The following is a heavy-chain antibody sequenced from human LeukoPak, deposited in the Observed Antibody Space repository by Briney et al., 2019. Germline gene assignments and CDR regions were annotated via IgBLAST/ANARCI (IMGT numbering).Heavy chain of an antibody. D-gene: IGHD5-24*01. CDR3: ARDKGTITPRGYYYYIDV. CDR1: GFTFSSYG. V-gene: IGHV3-7*01. CDR2: IKQDGTER. Sequence: GGSLRLSCAASGFTFSSYGMHWVRLAPGKGLEWVAKIKQDGTERYHVDSVKGRFTVSRDNAKNSLYLQMNNLRAEDTAVYYCARDKGTITPRGYYYYIDVWGKGTTVAVSS. J-gene: IGHJ6*03.